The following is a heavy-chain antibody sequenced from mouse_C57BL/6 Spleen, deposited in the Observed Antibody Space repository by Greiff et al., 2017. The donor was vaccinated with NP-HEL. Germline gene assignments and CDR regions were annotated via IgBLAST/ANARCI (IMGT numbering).Heavy chain of an antibody. CDR3: VREGYYGSRYFDV. Sequence: EVHLVESGGGLVQPKGSLKLSCAASGFSFNTYAMNWVRQAPGKGLEWVARIRSKSNNYATYYADSVKDRFTISRDDSESMLYLQMNNLKTEDTAMYYCVREGYYGSRYFDVWGTGTTVTVSS. D-gene: IGHD1-1*01. CDR2: IRSKSNNYAT. V-gene: IGHV10-1*01. CDR1: GFSFNTYA. J-gene: IGHJ1*03.